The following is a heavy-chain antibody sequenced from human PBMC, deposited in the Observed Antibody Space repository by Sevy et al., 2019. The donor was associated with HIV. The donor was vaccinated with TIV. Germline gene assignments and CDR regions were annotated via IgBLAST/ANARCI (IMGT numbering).Heavy chain of an antibody. Sequence: SETLSLTCTVSGGSINSDHWNWIRQPPGKGLEGIGYVYYTGGTNYNPSLKNRVTISVDRTKNQFSLKLTSVTAADTAVDYCARRNDFDIWGQGTMVTVSS. CDR3: ARRNDFDI. J-gene: IGHJ3*02. CDR2: VYYTGGT. CDR1: GGSINSDH. V-gene: IGHV4-59*08.